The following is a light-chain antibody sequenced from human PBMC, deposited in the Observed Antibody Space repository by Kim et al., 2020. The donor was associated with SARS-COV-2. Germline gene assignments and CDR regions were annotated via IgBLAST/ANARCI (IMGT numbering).Light chain of an antibody. CDR3: QQYKDWPPYT. CDR2: GAS. V-gene: IGKV3D-15*01. Sequence: EIVMTQSPAILSVSPGERATLSCRASQSVSRNLAWYQQKPVQAPRLLIYGASIRAAGIPARFSGSGSGTDFTLTISGLQSEDFAVYYCQQYKDWPPYTFGQGTKLEI. J-gene: IGKJ2*01. CDR1: QSVSRN.